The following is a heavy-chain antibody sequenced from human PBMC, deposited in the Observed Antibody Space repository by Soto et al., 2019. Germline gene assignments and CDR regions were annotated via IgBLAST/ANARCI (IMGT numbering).Heavy chain of an antibody. CDR3: ARDSGYGDPFDY. V-gene: IGHV4-59*01. CDR1: GGSISSYY. D-gene: IGHD4-17*01. Sequence: SETLSLTCTVSGGSISSYYWSWIRQPPGKGLEWIGYIYYSGSTNYNPSLKSRVTISVDTSKNQFSLRLSSVTAADTAVYYCARDSGYGDPFDYWGQGTLVTVSS. CDR2: IYYSGST. J-gene: IGHJ4*02.